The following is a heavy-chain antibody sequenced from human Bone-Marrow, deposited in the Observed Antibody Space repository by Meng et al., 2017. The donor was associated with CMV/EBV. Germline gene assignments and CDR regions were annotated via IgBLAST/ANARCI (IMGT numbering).Heavy chain of an antibody. V-gene: IGHV1-46*01. J-gene: IGHJ6*02. CDR2: INPSGGST. CDR1: GYTFTSYY. CDR3: ARGSAVRGVIVYHYGMDV. Sequence: ASVKVSCKASGYTFTSYYMHWVRQAPGQGLEWMGIINPSGGSTSYAQKFQGRVTMTRDTSTSTVYMELSSLRSEDTAVYYCARGSAVRGVIVYHYGMDVWGQGTTVTVSS. D-gene: IGHD3-10*01.